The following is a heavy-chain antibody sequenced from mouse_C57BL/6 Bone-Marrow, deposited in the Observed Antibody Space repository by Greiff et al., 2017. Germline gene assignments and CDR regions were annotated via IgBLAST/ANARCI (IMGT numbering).Heavy chain of an antibody. V-gene: IGHV14-2*01. Sequence: VQLQQSGAELVKPGASVKLSCTASGFNIKDYYMHWVKQRTEQGLEWIGRIDPEDGETKYAPKFPGKATITADTSSNTAYLQLSSLTSEDTAVYYCARGSYDYDGYAMDYWGQGTSVTVSS. CDR1: GFNIKDYY. D-gene: IGHD2-4*01. CDR2: IDPEDGET. J-gene: IGHJ4*01. CDR3: ARGSYDYDGYAMDY.